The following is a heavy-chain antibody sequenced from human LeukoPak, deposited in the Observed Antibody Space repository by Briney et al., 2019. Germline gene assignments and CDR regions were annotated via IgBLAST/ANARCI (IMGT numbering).Heavy chain of an antibody. CDR1: GGSISGFY. CDR3: ARVYGDYVDY. D-gene: IGHD4-17*01. V-gene: IGHV4-59*01. Sequence: PSETLSLTCTVSGGSISGFYWSWIRQPPGKGLEWIGYIYDSGSTNYNPSLKSRVTLSVDTSKKQFSLKLSSVTAADTAVYYCARVYGDYVDYWGQGTLVTVSS. J-gene: IGHJ4*02. CDR2: IYDSGST.